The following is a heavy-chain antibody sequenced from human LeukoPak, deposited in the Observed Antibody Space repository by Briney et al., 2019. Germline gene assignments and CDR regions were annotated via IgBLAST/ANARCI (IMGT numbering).Heavy chain of an antibody. CDR3: ARSVGSYSLAEYFQH. V-gene: IGHV4-39*01. D-gene: IGHD1-26*01. Sequence: SETLSLTCTVSGGSISSSSYYWGWIRQPPGKGLEWIGSIYYSGSTCYNPSLKSRVTISVDTSKNQFSLKLSSVTAADTAVYYCARSVGSYSLAEYFQHWGQGTLVTVSS. J-gene: IGHJ1*01. CDR1: GGSISSSSYY. CDR2: IYYSGST.